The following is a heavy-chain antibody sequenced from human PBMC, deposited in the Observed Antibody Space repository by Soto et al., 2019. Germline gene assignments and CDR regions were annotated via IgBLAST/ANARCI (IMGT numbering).Heavy chain of an antibody. Sequence: GESLKISCAASEFTISSYAIHWVRQAPGKGLEWVAVISYDGSSKYNSDSVKGPFTISRDKSKNTVYLQMHSLTVEDTAVYYCARDAVAMDYWGRGTLVTVSS. CDR2: ISYDGSSK. D-gene: IGHD6-19*01. CDR1: EFTISSYA. CDR3: ARDAVAMDY. V-gene: IGHV3-30-3*01. J-gene: IGHJ4*02.